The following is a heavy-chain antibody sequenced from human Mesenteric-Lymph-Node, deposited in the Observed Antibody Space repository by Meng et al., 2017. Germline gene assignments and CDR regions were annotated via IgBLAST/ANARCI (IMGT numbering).Heavy chain of an antibody. Sequence: GESLKISCAASGFTFSSYGMHWVRQAPGKGLEWVALIWYDGSNKYYADSVKGRFTMSRDKSKNTLFLEMNSLRAEDTALYYCAKHLSGSFTFDYWGQGTLVTVSS. D-gene: IGHD1-26*01. V-gene: IGHV3-33*03. CDR3: AKHLSGSFTFDY. CDR2: IWYDGSNK. CDR1: GFTFSSYG. J-gene: IGHJ4*02.